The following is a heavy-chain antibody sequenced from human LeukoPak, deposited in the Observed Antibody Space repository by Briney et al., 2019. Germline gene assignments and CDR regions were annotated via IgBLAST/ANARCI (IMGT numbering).Heavy chain of an antibody. V-gene: IGHV3-23*01. CDR3: ARGSIAVAGTVDY. Sequence: GGSLRLSCAASGFTFSSYAMSWVRQAPGKGLEWVSAISGSGGSTYYADSVKGRFTISRDNAKNSLYLQMNSLRAEDTAVYYCARGSIAVAGTVDYWGQGTLVTVSS. CDR1: GFTFSSYA. J-gene: IGHJ4*02. CDR2: ISGSGGST. D-gene: IGHD6-19*01.